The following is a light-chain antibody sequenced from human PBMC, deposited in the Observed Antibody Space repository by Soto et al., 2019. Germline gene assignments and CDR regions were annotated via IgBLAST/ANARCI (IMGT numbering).Light chain of an antibody. CDR3: QQYNNWPPWT. CDR2: GAS. J-gene: IGKJ1*01. Sequence: EIVMTQSPGTLSVSPGERATLSCRASQSVSSNLAWYQQKPGQAPRLLIYGASTRATGIPARFSGSGSGTKFTLTISSLQSEDFAVYYCQQYNNWPPWTFGQGTEVEI. V-gene: IGKV3-15*01. CDR1: QSVSSN.